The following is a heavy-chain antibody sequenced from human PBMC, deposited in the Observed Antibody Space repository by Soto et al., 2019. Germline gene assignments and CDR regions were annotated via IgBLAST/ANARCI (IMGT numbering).Heavy chain of an antibody. D-gene: IGHD2-21*01. CDR3: ARPVVAVIAFGYQYYGMDA. CDR2: IIPMFGTP. J-gene: IGHJ6*02. Sequence: QVQLLQSGAEVKRSGTSVKVSCKAAADTFRSYAVSWVRQAPGQGLEWMGGIIPMFGTPNYAQNFKGRLTITADESTRTAYMELSSLRSEDTAVYYCARPVVAVIAFGYQYYGMDAWGQGTTVTVS. CDR1: ADTFRSYA. V-gene: IGHV1-69*01.